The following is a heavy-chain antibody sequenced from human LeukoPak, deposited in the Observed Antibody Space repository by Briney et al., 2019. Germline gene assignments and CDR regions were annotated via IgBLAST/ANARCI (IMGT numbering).Heavy chain of an antibody. D-gene: IGHD2-2*01. CDR3: ARVSRGYCSSTSCYWPASGWIDY. CDR2: INPNSGGT. V-gene: IGHV1-2*02. Sequence: ASVEVSCKASGYTFTGYYMHWVRQAPGQGLEWMGWINPNSGGTNYAQKFQGRVTMTRDTSISTAYMELSRLRSDDTAVYYCARVSRGYCSSTSCYWPASGWIDYWGQGTLVTVSS. CDR1: GYTFTGYY. J-gene: IGHJ4*02.